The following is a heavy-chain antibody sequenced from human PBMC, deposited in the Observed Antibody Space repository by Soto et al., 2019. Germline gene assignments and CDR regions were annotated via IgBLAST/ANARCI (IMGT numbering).Heavy chain of an antibody. V-gene: IGHV3-64*01. Sequence: GSLRLSCAASGFTFSSFAMSWVRQAPGKGLEYVSGISSNGAGTYYANSVQGRFTISRDNSKNTVYLQMGSLRPEDMAVYYCARRARPDFYYMDVWGKGTTVTVSS. J-gene: IGHJ6*03. CDR1: GFTFSSFA. CDR2: ISSNGAGT. CDR3: ARRARPDFYYMDV. D-gene: IGHD6-6*01.